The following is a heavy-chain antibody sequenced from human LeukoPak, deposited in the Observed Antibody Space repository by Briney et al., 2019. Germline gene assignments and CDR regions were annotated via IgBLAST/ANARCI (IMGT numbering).Heavy chain of an antibody. CDR2: INPNSGGT. CDR1: GYTFTCYY. J-gene: IGHJ4*02. V-gene: IGHV1-2*02. Sequence: ASVKVSCKASGYTFTCYYMHWVRQAPGQGLEWMGWINPNSGGTNYAQKFQGRVTMTRDTSISTAYMELSRLRSDDTAVYYCARGYYGSGSYSPVFHFDYWGQGTLVTVSS. D-gene: IGHD3-10*01. CDR3: ARGYYGSGSYSPVFHFDY.